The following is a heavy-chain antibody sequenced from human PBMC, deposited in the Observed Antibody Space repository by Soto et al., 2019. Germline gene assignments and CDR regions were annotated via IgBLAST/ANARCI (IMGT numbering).Heavy chain of an antibody. CDR2: IYYSGST. CDR1: GGSISSSSYY. J-gene: IGHJ5*02. V-gene: IGHV4-39*01. Sequence: SETLSLTCTVSGGSISSSSYYWGWIRQPPGKGLEWIGSIYYSGSTYYNPSLKSRVTISVDTSKNQFSLKLSSVTAADTAVYYCARITIFGPEGWFDPWGQGTLVTVSS. D-gene: IGHD3-3*01. CDR3: ARITIFGPEGWFDP.